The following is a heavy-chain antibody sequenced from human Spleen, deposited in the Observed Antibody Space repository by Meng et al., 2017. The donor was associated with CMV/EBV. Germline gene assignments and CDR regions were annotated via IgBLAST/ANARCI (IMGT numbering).Heavy chain of an antibody. CDR1: GFTCDRYG. CDR2: MWYDENQE. D-gene: IGHD3-10*01. CDR3: VRDVAPGWFDP. Sequence: LSCGAFGFTCDRYGMHWVRQAPGKGLEWVAFMWYDENQEEYADSAKGRFTISRDNSKNTVDLQMNNLRVEDTAVYYCVRDVAPGWFDPWGQGTLVTVSS. V-gene: IGHV3-30*02. J-gene: IGHJ5*02.